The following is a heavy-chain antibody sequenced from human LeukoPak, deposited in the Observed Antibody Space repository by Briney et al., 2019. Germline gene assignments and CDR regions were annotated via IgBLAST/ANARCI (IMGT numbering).Heavy chain of an antibody. J-gene: IGHJ6*02. CDR2: IYXSGST. Sequence: SETLSLTCTVSGGSINSYYWGWIRQPPEKGLEWIGYIYXSGSTTYNPSLKSRVTISVDTSKNQFSLKLSSVTAADTAVYYCARGHTAINLFGELLDGMDVWGQGTTVTVSS. CDR1: GGSINSYY. CDR3: ARGHTAINLFGELLDGMDV. V-gene: IGHV4-59*01. D-gene: IGHD3-10*02.